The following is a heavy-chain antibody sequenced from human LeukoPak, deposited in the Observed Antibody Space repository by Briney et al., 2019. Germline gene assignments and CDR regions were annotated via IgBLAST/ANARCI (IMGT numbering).Heavy chain of an antibody. CDR3: ARDSITMVRGVIWEPNWFDP. Sequence: GASVKVSCKASGYTFTGYYMHWVRQAPGQGLEWMGWINPNSGGTNYAQKFQGRVTMTRDTSISTAYMELSRLRSDDTAVYYCARDSITMVRGVIWEPNWFDPWGQGALVTVSS. J-gene: IGHJ5*02. V-gene: IGHV1-2*02. CDR1: GYTFTGYY. CDR2: INPNSGGT. D-gene: IGHD3-10*01.